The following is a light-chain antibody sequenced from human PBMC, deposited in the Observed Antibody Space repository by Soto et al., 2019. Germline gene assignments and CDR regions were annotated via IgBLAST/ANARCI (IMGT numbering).Light chain of an antibody. CDR1: QSISSY. CDR2: AAS. J-gene: IGKJ5*01. CDR3: QQSYSTPHP. Sequence: DIQITQSPSSLSSSVGDRVTITCRAIQSISSYLNWYQQKPGKAPKLLIYAASSLQSGVPSRFSGSGSGTDFTLTISSLQPEDFATYYCQQSYSTPHPFGQVTRLEIK. V-gene: IGKV1-39*01.